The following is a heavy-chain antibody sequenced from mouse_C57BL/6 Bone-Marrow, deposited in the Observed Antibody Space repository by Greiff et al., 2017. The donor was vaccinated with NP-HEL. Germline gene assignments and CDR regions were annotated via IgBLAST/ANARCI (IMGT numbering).Heavy chain of an antibody. J-gene: IGHJ4*01. CDR2: IWSGGST. CDR3: ARGLRRGYAMDY. CDR1: GFSLTSYG. Sequence: VKLQESGPGLVQPSQSLSITCTVSGFSLTSYGVHWVRQSPGKGLEWLGVIWSGGSTDYHAAFISRLSISKDNSKSQVFFKMNSLQANDTAIYYCARGLRRGYAMDYWGQGTSVTVSS. D-gene: IGHD2-12*01. V-gene: IGHV2-2*02.